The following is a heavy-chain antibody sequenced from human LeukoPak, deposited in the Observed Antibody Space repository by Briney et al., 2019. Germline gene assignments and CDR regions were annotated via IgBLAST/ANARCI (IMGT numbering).Heavy chain of an antibody. J-gene: IGHJ4*02. Sequence: PSETLSLTCAVYGGSFSGYYWSWIRQPPGKGLEWIGEINHSGSTNYNPSLKSRVTISVDTSKNQFSLKLSSVTAADTAVYYCARHYRGYSYGYGRGFDYWGQGTLVTVSS. CDR3: ARHYRGYSYGYGRGFDY. D-gene: IGHD5-18*01. CDR1: GGSFSGYY. V-gene: IGHV4-34*01. CDR2: INHSGST.